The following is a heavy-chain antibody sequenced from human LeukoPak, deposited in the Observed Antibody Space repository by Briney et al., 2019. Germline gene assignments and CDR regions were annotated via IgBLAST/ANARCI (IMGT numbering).Heavy chain of an antibody. D-gene: IGHD3-22*01. CDR1: SGSISRFY. V-gene: IGHV4-59*01. Sequence: PSETLSLTCTVSSGSISRFYWNWIRQPPGKGLEWIGYIHYSGSTNYNPSLKSRVTISVDSSKNQFSLRLSSVTAADTAVYYCAACSYYYDSSGYYPWWGQGTLVTVSS. J-gene: IGHJ4*02. CDR3: AACSYYYDSSGYYPW. CDR2: IHYSGST.